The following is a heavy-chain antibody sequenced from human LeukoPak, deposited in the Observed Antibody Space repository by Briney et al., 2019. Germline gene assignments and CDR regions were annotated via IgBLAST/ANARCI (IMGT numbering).Heavy chain of an antibody. J-gene: IGHJ4*02. Sequence: GGSLRLSCAASGFTFSSYAMSWVRQAPGKGLEWVSAISGSGGSTYYADSVKGRFTISRDNSKNTLYPQMNSLRAEDTAVYYCAKPWYYYGSGSDYWGQGTLVTVSS. CDR1: GFTFSSYA. CDR2: ISGSGGST. CDR3: AKPWYYYGSGSDY. V-gene: IGHV3-23*01. D-gene: IGHD3-10*01.